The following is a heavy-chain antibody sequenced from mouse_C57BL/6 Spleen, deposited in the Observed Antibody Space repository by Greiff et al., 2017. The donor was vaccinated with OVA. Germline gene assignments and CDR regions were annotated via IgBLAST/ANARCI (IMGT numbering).Heavy chain of an antibody. D-gene: IGHD1-1*01. V-gene: IGHV1-69*01. CDR2: IDPSDSYT. CDR1: GYTFTSYW. CDR3: ARSVTTVVPYAMDY. J-gene: IGHJ4*01. Sequence: QVQLQQPGAELVMPGASVKLSCKASGYTFTSYWMHWVKQRPGQGLEWIGEIDPSDSYTNYNQKFKGKSTLTVDKSSSTADMQLSSLTSEDSAVYYCARSVTTVVPYAMDYWGQGTSVTVSS.